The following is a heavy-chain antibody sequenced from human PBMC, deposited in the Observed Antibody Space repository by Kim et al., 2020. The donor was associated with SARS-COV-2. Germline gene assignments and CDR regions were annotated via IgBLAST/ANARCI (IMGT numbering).Heavy chain of an antibody. D-gene: IGHD3-10*01. J-gene: IGHJ1*01. V-gene: IGHV4-39*01. CDR1: GGSISSSSYY. Sequence: SETLSLTCTVSGGSISSSSYYWGWIRQPPGKGLEWIGSIYYRGSTYYNPSLKSRVAISVDTSKNQFSLKLTSVTAADTAVYNCARHGEIEYFQHWGQGTLVTVSS. CDR3: ARHGEIEYFQH. CDR2: IYYRGST.